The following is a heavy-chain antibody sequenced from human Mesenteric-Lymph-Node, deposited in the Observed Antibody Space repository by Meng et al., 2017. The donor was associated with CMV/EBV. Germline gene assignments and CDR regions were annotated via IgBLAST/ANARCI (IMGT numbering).Heavy chain of an antibody. V-gene: IGHV1-18*01. J-gene: IGHJ6*02. Sequence: FTSYGISWVRQAPGQGLEWMGWISAYNGNTNYAQKLQGRVTMTTDTSTSTAYMELRSLRSDDTAVYYCARNKPAAISLNYYYYGMDVWGQGTMVTVSS. D-gene: IGHD2-2*01. CDR3: ARNKPAAISLNYYYYGMDV. CDR1: FTSYG. CDR2: ISAYNGNT.